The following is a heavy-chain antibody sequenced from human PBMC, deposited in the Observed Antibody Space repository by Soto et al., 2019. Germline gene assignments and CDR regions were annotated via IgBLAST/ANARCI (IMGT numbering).Heavy chain of an antibody. Sequence: GGSLRLSCAASGLNFGLSFMIWMRQRPGKGLEWVSFISHNSDYTNYADSVRGRFTISRDNDKSSIYLQMNSLRADDTAVYYFARDHRITMVRGVIIVPYFDYWGQGTLVTVSS. V-gene: IGHV3-11*06. D-gene: IGHD3-10*01. J-gene: IGHJ4*02. CDR2: ISHNSDYT. CDR3: ARDHRITMVRGVIIVPYFDY. CDR1: GLNFGLSF.